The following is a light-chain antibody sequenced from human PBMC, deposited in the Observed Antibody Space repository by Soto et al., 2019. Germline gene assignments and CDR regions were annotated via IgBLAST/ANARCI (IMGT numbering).Light chain of an antibody. J-gene: IGKJ4*01. CDR3: QQDHSYPLT. CDR2: VTS. Sequence: DIQLTQSPSFLSASVGDRVTITCRASQDISKNVVWYQQKPGKVPKLLIYVTSTLQGGVPPMFSGSGSGTSFSHTISSLQPEDCSTYYCQQDHSYPLTFGGGTTVESK. V-gene: IGKV1-9*01. CDR1: QDISKN.